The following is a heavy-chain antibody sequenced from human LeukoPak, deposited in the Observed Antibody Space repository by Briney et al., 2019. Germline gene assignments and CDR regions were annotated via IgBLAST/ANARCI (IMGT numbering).Heavy chain of an antibody. CDR3: ARGRLLEWLLNNWFDP. Sequence: SETLSLTCTVSGYSISSGYYWGWIRQPPGKGLEWIGSIYHSGSTYYNPSLKSRVTISVDTSKNQFSLKLSSVTAADTAVYYCARGRLLEWLLNNWFDPWGQGTLVTVSS. V-gene: IGHV4-38-2*02. D-gene: IGHD3-3*01. CDR2: IYHSGST. J-gene: IGHJ5*02. CDR1: GYSISSGYY.